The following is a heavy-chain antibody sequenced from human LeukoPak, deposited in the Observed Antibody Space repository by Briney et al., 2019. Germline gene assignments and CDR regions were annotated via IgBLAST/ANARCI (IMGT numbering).Heavy chain of an antibody. Sequence: AETLSLTCAVYGGSFSGYYWSWIRQSPGKGLEWIGEINHGGSTNYNPSLKSRVTISVDTSKNQFSLNLSSMTAADTAVYYCARAALGGHSYGRRLDPLGQGTLVTVSS. CDR2: INHGGST. D-gene: IGHD5-18*01. J-gene: IGHJ5*02. V-gene: IGHV4-34*01. CDR1: GGSFSGYY. CDR3: ARAALGGHSYGRRLDP.